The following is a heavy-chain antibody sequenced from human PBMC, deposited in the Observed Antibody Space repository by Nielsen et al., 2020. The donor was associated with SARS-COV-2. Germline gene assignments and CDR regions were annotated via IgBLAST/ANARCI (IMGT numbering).Heavy chain of an antibody. Sequence: WIRQPPGKGLEWVSVIYSGGSTYYADSVKGRFTISRDNSKNTLYLQMNSLRAEDTAVYYCARQLNPYCGGDCYTAGFDLWGRGTLVTVSS. CDR2: IYSGGST. D-gene: IGHD2-21*02. J-gene: IGHJ2*01. CDR3: ARQLNPYCGGDCYTAGFDL. V-gene: IGHV3-53*01.